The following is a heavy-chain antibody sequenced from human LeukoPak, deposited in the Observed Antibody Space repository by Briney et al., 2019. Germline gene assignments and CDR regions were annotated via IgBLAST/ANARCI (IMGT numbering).Heavy chain of an antibody. J-gene: IGHJ3*02. CDR2: MSGGATFT. CDR3: ANGIVGATPIGGAVDI. D-gene: IGHD1-26*01. Sequence: PGGSLRLSCAASGFTLSSYAMSWVRQAPGKGLEWVSSMSGGATFTYYADSVKGRFTISRDTSKNTMYVQMNSLRAEDTAVYFCANGIVGATPIGGAVDIWGQGTKVTVSS. CDR1: GFTLSSYA. V-gene: IGHV3-23*01.